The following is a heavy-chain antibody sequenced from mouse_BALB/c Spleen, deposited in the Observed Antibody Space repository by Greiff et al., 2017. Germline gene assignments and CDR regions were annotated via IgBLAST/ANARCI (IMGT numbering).Heavy chain of an antibody. J-gene: IGHJ3*01. CDR1: GYTFTDYE. D-gene: IGHD1-2*01. V-gene: IGHV1-15*01. CDR2: IDPETGGT. Sequence: VKLMESGAELVRPGASVTLSCKASGYTFTDYEMHWVKQTPVHGLEWIGAIDPETGGTAYNQKFKGKATLTADKSSSTAYMELRSLTSEDSAVYYCTTGRPFAYWGQGTLVTVSA. CDR3: TTGRPFAY.